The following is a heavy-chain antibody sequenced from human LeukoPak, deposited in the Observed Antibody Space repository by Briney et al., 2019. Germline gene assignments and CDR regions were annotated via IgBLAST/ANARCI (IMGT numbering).Heavy chain of an antibody. CDR2: ISSSSSYI. J-gene: IGHJ5*02. CDR3: ARLQDYDFWSGYYRKYNWFDP. V-gene: IGHV3-21*01. Sequence: GGSLRLSCAASGFTFSSYSMNWVRQAPGKGLEWVSSISSSSSYIYYADSVKGRFTISRDNAKNSLYLQRNSLRAEDTAVYYCARLQDYDFWSGYYRKYNWFDPWGQGTLVTVSS. CDR1: GFTFSSYS. D-gene: IGHD3-3*01.